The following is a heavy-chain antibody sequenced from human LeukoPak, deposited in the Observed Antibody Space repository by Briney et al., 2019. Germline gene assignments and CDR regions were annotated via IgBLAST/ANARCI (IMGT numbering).Heavy chain of an antibody. Sequence: PSETLSLTCTVSGGSISSYYWSWIRQPPEKGLEWIGYIYYSGSTNYNPSLKSRVTISVDTSKNQFSLKLSSVTAADTAVYYCARGRISGVIDYWGQGTLVTVSS. J-gene: IGHJ4*02. CDR1: GGSISSYY. CDR2: IYYSGST. V-gene: IGHV4-59*01. D-gene: IGHD3-3*01. CDR3: ARGRISGVIDY.